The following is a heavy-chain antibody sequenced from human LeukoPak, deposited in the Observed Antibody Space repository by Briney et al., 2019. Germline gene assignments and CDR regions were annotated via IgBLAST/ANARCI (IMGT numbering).Heavy chain of an antibody. D-gene: IGHD2-2*01. V-gene: IGHV1-69*13. Sequence: SVKVSCKASGGTFSSYAISWVRQAPGQGLEWMGGIIPIFGTANYAQKFQGRVTITADESTSTAYMELSSLRSEDTAVYYCARDGVVPAAITSYYYYYYGMDVWGQGTTVTVSS. CDR1: GGTFSSYA. CDR2: IIPIFGTA. J-gene: IGHJ6*02. CDR3: ARDGVVPAAITSYYYYYYGMDV.